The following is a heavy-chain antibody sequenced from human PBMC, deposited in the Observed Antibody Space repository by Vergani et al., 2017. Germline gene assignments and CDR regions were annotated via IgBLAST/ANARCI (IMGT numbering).Heavy chain of an antibody. V-gene: IGHV3-74*03. CDR3: ARARGIETCYMSNWLDS. Sequence: DVHLAESGGGFFQPGGSLRLSCSASGFSFNSYWMHWVRQVPGKGLVWVSRIKSDGSITAYADSVKGRFTISRDNAQNTLYLQMNSLRVEDTGVYYCARARGIETCYMSNWLDSWGQGTLVTVSS. CDR2: IKSDGSIT. CDR1: GFSFNSYW. J-gene: IGHJ4*02. D-gene: IGHD3-9*01.